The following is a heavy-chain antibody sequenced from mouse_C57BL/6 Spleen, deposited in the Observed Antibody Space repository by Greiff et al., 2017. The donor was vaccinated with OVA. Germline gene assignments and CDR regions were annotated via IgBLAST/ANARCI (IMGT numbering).Heavy chain of an antibody. CDR2: IHPNSGST. Sequence: VQLQQPGAELVKPGASVQLSCKASGYTFTSYWMHWVKQRPGQGLEWIGMIHPNSGSTNYNKKFNSKATLTVDKSSSTAYMQLSSLTSEDSAVYYCARYKYAMDYWGQGTSVTVSS. V-gene: IGHV1-64*01. CDR1: GYTFTSYW. J-gene: IGHJ4*01. D-gene: IGHD1-3*01. CDR3: ARYKYAMDY.